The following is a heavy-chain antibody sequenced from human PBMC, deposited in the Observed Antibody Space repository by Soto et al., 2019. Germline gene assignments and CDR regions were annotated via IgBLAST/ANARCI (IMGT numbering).Heavy chain of an antibody. Sequence: PGGSLRLSCAASGFSFSSYSMNWVRQAPGKRLEWVSYISSSGSTIYYADSVKGRFTISRDNAKNSLYLQMNSLRGEDTAVYYCAKVQPDYCSSTSCYRWFDPWGQGTLVTVSS. V-gene: IGHV3-48*01. D-gene: IGHD2-2*01. J-gene: IGHJ5*02. CDR2: ISSSGSTI. CDR3: AKVQPDYCSSTSCYRWFDP. CDR1: GFSFSSYS.